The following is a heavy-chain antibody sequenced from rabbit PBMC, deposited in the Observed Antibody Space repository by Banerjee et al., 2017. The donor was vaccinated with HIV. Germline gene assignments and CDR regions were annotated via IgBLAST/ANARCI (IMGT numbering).Heavy chain of an antibody. CDR3: ARDLAGVIGWNFNL. Sequence: QQQLEESGGGLVQPEGSLTLTCTASGFSFSNKYVMCWVRQAPGKGPEWIAFIYPDYGTTDYASWVNGRFTISLDNAQNTVYLQMTSLTVADTATYFCARDLAGVIGWNFNLWGPGTLVTVS. J-gene: IGHJ4*01. V-gene: IGHV1S47*01. D-gene: IGHD4-1*01. CDR1: GFSFSNKYV. CDR2: IYPDYGTT.